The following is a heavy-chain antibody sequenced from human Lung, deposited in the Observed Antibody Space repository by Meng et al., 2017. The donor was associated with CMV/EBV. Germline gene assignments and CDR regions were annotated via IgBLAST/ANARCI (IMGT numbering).Heavy chain of an antibody. CDR3: TSTPQRRTTYNDY. J-gene: IGHJ4*02. CDR1: GFTVSSNY. CDR2: IYSGGST. V-gene: IGHV3-53*01. Sequence: GESXKISCAASGFTVSSNYMSWVRQAPGKGLEWVSVIYSGGSTYYADSVKGRFTISRDNSTNTLYLQLNSLRAEDTALYYCTSTPQRRTTYNDYWGQGALVTVSS. D-gene: IGHD2/OR15-2a*01.